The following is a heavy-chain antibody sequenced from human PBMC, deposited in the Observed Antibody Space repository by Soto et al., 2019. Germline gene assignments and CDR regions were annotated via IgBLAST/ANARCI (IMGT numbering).Heavy chain of an antibody. CDR2: SRNKGHSYST. J-gene: IGHJ6*02. Sequence: PVGSLILSCAASGFTLTDHYMDWVRQAPGKGLEWVGRSRNKGHSYSTEYAASVKGRFTISRDDSQSSLYLQMNSLKSEDTAVYYCARGHNGFDVWGQGTTVTVSS. CDR3: ARGHNGFDV. CDR1: GFTLTDHY. V-gene: IGHV3-72*01.